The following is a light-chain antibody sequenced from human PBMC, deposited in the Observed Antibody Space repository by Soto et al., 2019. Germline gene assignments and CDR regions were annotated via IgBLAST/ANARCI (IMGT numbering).Light chain of an antibody. CDR3: ATWDDSLSGHL. Sequence: QSVLTQPPSGSGTPGQSVTITCSGSSSNIGSNFVYWYQQLPGAAPKLVISSTNQRPSGVPDRFSGSKSGTSASLAISGLRSEDEADYYCATWDDSLSGHLFGGGTKLT. CDR1: SSNIGSNF. J-gene: IGLJ2*01. CDR2: STN. V-gene: IGLV1-47*02.